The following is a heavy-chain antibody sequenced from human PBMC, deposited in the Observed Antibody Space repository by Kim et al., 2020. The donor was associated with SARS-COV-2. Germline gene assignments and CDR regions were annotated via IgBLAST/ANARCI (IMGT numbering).Heavy chain of an antibody. CDR3: ARDPWSGYPNYYYYGMDV. Sequence: GGSLRLSCAASGFTFSDYYMSWIRQAPGKGLEWVSYISSSSSYTNYADSVKGRFTISRDNAKNSLYLQMNSLRAEDTAVYYCARDPWSGYPNYYYYGMDVWGQGTTVTVSS. D-gene: IGHD3-3*01. CDR2: ISSSSSYT. V-gene: IGHV3-11*05. CDR1: GFTFSDYY. J-gene: IGHJ6*02.